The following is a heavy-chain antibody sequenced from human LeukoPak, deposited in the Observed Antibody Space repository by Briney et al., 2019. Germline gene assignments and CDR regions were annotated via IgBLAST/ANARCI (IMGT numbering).Heavy chain of an antibody. D-gene: IGHD2-21*01. Sequence: SGGSLRLSGAASGFTFTSYGMNWVRQPPGKGLEWISYIGTRGTTMYYGDSVKGRFTISRDNAKNSLYLQMNSLRDEDTAIYYCARGRGSSWGQGTLVTVSS. CDR1: GFTFTSYG. J-gene: IGHJ5*02. CDR2: IGTRGTTM. CDR3: ARGRGSS. V-gene: IGHV3-48*02.